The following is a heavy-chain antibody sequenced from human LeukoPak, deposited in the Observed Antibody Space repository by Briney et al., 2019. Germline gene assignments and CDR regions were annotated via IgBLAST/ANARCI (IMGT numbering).Heavy chain of an antibody. Sequence: GGSLRLSCAASGFSFSTYWMTWVRQPPGKGLEWVANIKQDGSEKYYVDSVRGRFTISRDNAKNLLYLQMNSLRVEDTAVYYCARDTAMLYFGYWGQGTLVTVSS. J-gene: IGHJ4*02. CDR2: IKQDGSEK. D-gene: IGHD5-18*01. CDR3: ARDTAMLYFGY. V-gene: IGHV3-7*03. CDR1: GFSFSTYW.